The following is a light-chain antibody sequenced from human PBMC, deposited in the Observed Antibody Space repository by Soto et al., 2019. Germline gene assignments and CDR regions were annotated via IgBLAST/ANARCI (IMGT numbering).Light chain of an antibody. CDR1: QSISSY. CDR2: DAS. CDR3: QQYNNWRWT. Sequence: EIVLTQSPATLSLSPGERATLSCRASQSISSYLAWYQQKPGQAPRLLIYDASNWATGIPARFSGSGSGTDFTLTISSLEPEDFAVYYCQQYNNWRWTFGQGTKVDIK. J-gene: IGKJ1*01. V-gene: IGKV3-11*01.